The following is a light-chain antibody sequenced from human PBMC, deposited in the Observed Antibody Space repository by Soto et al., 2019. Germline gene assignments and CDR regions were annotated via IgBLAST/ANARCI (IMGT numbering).Light chain of an antibody. Sequence: IQLTQSPSSLAASLGDTVTVTCRASQSVSCWLAWYQQKPGKAPKLLIYQASTLKSGVPSRFRGSGSGTEFTLTISSLQPDDFETYYCQHYNSYSEAFGQGTKVDIK. CDR1: QSVSCW. CDR2: QAS. CDR3: QHYNSYSEA. J-gene: IGKJ1*01. V-gene: IGKV1-5*03.